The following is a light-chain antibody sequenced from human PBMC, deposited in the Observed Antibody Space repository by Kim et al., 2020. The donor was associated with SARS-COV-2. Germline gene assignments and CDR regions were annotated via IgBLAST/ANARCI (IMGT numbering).Light chain of an antibody. V-gene: IGKV1-5*01. CDR1: HTISAW. CDR2: DGS. CDR3: QQYDSYSNT. Sequence: SAAVGDRVTFTCRAGHTISAWLAWYQQKPGKAPKLLIYDGSSLGSGVPSRFSGSVSGTEFTLTISSLRPDDFATYYCQQYDSYSNTFGQGTKLEI. J-gene: IGKJ2*01.